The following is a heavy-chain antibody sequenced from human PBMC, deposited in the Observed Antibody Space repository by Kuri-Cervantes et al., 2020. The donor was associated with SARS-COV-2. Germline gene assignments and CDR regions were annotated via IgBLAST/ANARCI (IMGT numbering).Heavy chain of an antibody. D-gene: IGHD6-19*01. CDR2: ISYDGSNK. Sequence: GESLKISCAASGFTFSSYDMHWVRQAPGKGLEWVAVISYDGSNKYYADSVKGRFTISRDNSKNTLYLQMNSLRAEDTAVYYCAKHSSGPGAFDIWGQGTMVTVSS. CDR1: GFTFSSYD. J-gene: IGHJ3*02. V-gene: IGHV3-30*18. CDR3: AKHSSGPGAFDI.